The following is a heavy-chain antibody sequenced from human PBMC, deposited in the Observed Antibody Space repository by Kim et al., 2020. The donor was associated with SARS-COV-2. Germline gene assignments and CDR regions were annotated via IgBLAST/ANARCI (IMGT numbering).Heavy chain of an antibody. J-gene: IGHJ4*02. Sequence: QKFQGRVTITADESTSTAYMELSSLRSEDTTVYYCARTDYYDSSGYYSDYWGQGTLVTVSS. CDR3: ARTDYYDSSGYYSDY. V-gene: IGHV1-69*01. D-gene: IGHD3-22*01.